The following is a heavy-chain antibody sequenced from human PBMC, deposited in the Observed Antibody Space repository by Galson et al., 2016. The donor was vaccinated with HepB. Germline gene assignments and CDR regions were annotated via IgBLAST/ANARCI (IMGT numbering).Heavy chain of an antibody. D-gene: IGHD2-8*02. CDR2: INHYGSA. Sequence: SETLSLTCAVYGETFSGYYWTWIRQPPGEGLQWIGEINHYGSANYNPSLKSRVTISVDTSKNQFSLKLNSVTAADTAVYYCARERGGYCTETTCERSQLLYWGQGNLVTVSS. CDR1: GETFSGYY. V-gene: IGHV4-34*01. J-gene: IGHJ4*02. CDR3: ARERGGYCTETTCERSQLLY.